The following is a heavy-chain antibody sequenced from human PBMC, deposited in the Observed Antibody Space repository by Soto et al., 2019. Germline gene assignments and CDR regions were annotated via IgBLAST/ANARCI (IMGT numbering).Heavy chain of an antibody. J-gene: IGHJ5*02. V-gene: IGHV1-8*01. CDR1: GYTFTSYD. CDR2: MNPNSGNT. Sequence: GASVKVSFKAAGYTFTSYDSNWVRQATGQGLEWMGWMNPNSGNTGYAQKFQGRVTMTRNTSISTAYMELSSLRSEDTAVYYCARGGSSSSNWFDPWGQGTLVTVSS. CDR3: ARGGSSSSNWFDP. D-gene: IGHD6-6*01.